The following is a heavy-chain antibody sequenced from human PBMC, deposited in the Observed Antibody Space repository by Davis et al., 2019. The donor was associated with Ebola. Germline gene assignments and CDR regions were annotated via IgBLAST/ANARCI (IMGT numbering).Heavy chain of an antibody. CDR1: GFTLSGYD. Sequence: GESLKISCAVSGFTLSGYDMNWVRQAPGKGLQWVAVIWDDGSNKYYADSVKGRFTISRDNSKNTLYLQMNSLRAEDTAVYSCARDQLGYSYGWESWFDPWGQGTLVTVSS. CDR2: IWDDGSNK. J-gene: IGHJ5*02. CDR3: ARDQLGYSYGWESWFDP. D-gene: IGHD5-18*01. V-gene: IGHV3-30*19.